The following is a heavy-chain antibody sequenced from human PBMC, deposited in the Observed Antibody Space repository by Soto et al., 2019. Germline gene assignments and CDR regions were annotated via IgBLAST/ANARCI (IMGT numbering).Heavy chain of an antibody. J-gene: IGHJ3*02. CDR3: ARGGRDGFDI. CDR1: GGSISTYY. CDR2: VHISGST. V-gene: IGHV4-4*07. Sequence: QVQLQESGPGLVKPSETLSLTCTVSGGSISTYYWNWIRQSAGKGLEWNGRVHISGSTNYHPSLKSRVAMSVDTSNNQFSLKVTSVTAADTAVYYCARGGRDGFDIWGQGTMVTVSS.